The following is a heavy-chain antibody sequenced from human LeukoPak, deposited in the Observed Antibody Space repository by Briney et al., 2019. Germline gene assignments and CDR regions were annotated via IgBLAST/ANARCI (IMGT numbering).Heavy chain of an antibody. V-gene: IGHV3-21*01. D-gene: IGHD3-22*01. Sequence: GGSLRLSCAASGYTFSDFSVNWVRQAPGQGLEWVSSISVRSNYRYYADSVRGRFTISRDDARDSLFLQMNSLRAEDTAVYFCVRLRRNNDRSGYYYYYDYWGQGTLVTVSS. CDR2: ISVRSNYR. J-gene: IGHJ4*02. CDR3: VRLRRNNDRSGYYYYYDY. CDR1: GYTFSDFS.